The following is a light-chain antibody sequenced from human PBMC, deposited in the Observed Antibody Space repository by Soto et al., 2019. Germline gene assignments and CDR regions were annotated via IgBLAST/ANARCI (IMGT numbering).Light chain of an antibody. CDR3: QQYSSYRT. Sequence: DIQMTQSPSTLSASVGDRVTLTCRASQSISSWLAWYQQKPGKAPKLLIYEASSLESGVPSRFSGSGFGTEFTLTISSLQPDDVATYYCQQYSSYRTFGQGTKVEIK. CDR2: EAS. V-gene: IGKV1-5*03. J-gene: IGKJ1*01. CDR1: QSISSW.